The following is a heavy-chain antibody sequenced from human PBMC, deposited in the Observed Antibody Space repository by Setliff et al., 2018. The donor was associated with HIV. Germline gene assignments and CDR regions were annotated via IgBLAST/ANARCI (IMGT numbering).Heavy chain of an antibody. CDR2: VSDGGT. Sequence: PSETLSLTCTVIGASVSTPGWWGWVRQSPGKRLEWIGEVSDGGTKYNPSLQGRATTSVDRSKNQFSLELRSVTAADTAVYYCVKEGRTSTVFDYWGQGVMVTVSS. CDR3: VKEGRTSTVFDY. D-gene: IGHD1-7*01. V-gene: IGHV4-4*02. CDR1: GASVSTPGW. J-gene: IGHJ4*02.